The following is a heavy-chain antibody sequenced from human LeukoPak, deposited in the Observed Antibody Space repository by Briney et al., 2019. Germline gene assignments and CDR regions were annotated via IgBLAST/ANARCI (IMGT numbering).Heavy chain of an antibody. D-gene: IGHD3-22*01. CDR3: AKGSYYDSSGSFYFDY. V-gene: IGHV3-23*01. Sequence: GGSLRLSCAASRFTFSSYAVSWVRQAPGKGLEWVSGISGSGDNTYYADSVKGRFTISRDNSKNTLYVQVNSLGTEDTAAYYCAKGSYYDSSGSFYFDYWGQGTLVTVSS. CDR1: RFTFSSYA. J-gene: IGHJ4*02. CDR2: ISGSGDNT.